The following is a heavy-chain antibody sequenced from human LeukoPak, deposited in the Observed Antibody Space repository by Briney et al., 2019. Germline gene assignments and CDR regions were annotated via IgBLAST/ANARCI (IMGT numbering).Heavy chain of an antibody. CDR3: ARAVRNYGSGSYGY. CDR1: GYSFTTYG. D-gene: IGHD3-10*01. V-gene: IGHV1-2*02. Sequence: ASVKVSCKASGYSFTTYGITWVRQAPGQGLEWMGWINPNSGGTNYAQKFQGRVTMTRDTSISTAYMELSRLRSDDTAMYYCARAVRNYGSGSYGYWGQGTLVTVSS. J-gene: IGHJ4*02. CDR2: INPNSGGT.